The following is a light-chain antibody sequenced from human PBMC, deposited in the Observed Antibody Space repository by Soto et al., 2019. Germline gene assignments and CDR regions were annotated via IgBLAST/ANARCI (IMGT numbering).Light chain of an antibody. CDR1: QSVRIG. V-gene: IGKV3D-15*01. CDR3: QQYDKWPPLT. CDR2: GVY. Sequence: IVLTQCRTILSVSAGRRATVSCRSSQSVRIGLAWDQRRPDQPRRLLMYGVYLRAPDTPARFSGSESGTEFTLTVSSLQSEDSAVYSGQQYDKWPPLTVGQGTKVDIK. J-gene: IGKJ1*01.